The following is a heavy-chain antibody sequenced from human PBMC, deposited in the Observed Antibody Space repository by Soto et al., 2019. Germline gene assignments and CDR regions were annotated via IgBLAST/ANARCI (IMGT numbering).Heavy chain of an antibody. Sequence: PSETLSLTCTISGGSISSGGYYWSWLRQHPGKGLEWIGYIYYSGSTYYNPSLKSRVTISVDTSKIQFSLKLTSVTAADTAVYYCARETLGYCSDGSCYYFDYWGQGTLVTVS. D-gene: IGHD2-15*01. V-gene: IGHV4-31*03. CDR1: GGSISSGGYY. CDR3: ARETLGYCSDGSCYYFDY. J-gene: IGHJ4*02. CDR2: IYYSGST.